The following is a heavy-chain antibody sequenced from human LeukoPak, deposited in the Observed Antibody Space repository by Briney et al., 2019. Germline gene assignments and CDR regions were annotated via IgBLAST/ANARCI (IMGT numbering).Heavy chain of an antibody. V-gene: IGHV4-38-2*02. Sequence: SETLSLTCTVSGYSISSGYYWGWIRQPPGKGLEWIGSIYHSGSSYYNPSLNSRVTISVDTSKNQFSLKLSSVTAADTAVYYCARGYSSSWYPNWFDPWGQGILVTVSS. CDR3: ARGYSSSWYPNWFDP. CDR2: IYHSGSS. D-gene: IGHD6-13*01. CDR1: GYSISSGYY. J-gene: IGHJ5*02.